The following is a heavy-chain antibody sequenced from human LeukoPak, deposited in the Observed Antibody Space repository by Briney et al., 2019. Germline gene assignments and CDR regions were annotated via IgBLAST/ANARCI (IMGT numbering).Heavy chain of an antibody. J-gene: IGHJ3*02. CDR3: AREGGLGYSSGYGLDAFDI. D-gene: IGHD5-18*01. V-gene: IGHV4-59*01. CDR1: GGSISSYY. CDR2: IYYSGST. Sequence: PSETLSLTCTVSGGSISSYYWSCIRQPPGKGLEWIGYIYYSGSTNYNPSLKSRVTISVDTSKNQFSLKLSSVTAADTAVYYCAREGGLGYSSGYGLDAFDIWGQGTMVTVSS.